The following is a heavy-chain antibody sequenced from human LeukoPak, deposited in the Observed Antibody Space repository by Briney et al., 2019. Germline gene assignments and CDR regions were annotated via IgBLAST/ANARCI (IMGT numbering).Heavy chain of an antibody. J-gene: IGHJ4*02. D-gene: IGHD4-17*01. CDR3: ASYWNGDSQFDY. Sequence: GGSLRLSCAASGFTFSSYWMSWVRQAPGKGLEWVANIKQDGSEKYYVDSVKGRFTISRDNSKNTLYLQMNSLRAEDTAVYYCASYWNGDSQFDYWGQGTLVTVSS. CDR2: IKQDGSEK. CDR1: GFTFSSYW. V-gene: IGHV3-7*01.